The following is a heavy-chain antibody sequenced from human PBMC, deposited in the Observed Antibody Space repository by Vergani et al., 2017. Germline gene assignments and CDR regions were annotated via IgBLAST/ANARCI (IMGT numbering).Heavy chain of an antibody. V-gene: IGHV1-8*01. CDR1: GYNFTSFD. Sequence: QEQLVQSGAEVRKPGASVKVSCKASGYNFTSFDINWVRLATGQGLEWMGWMNPKSGNTAYAAKFQGRITMTRASSTDTAYMEMKSLRSEDTAIYFCARGVLDSKYRHNWFGPWVQGTVVTVSS. CDR2: MNPKSGNT. J-gene: IGHJ5*02. D-gene: IGHD3/OR15-3a*01. CDR3: ARGVLDSKYRHNWFGP.